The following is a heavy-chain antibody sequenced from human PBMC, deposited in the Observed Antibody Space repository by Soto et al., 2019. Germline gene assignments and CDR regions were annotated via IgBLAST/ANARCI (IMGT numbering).Heavy chain of an antibody. J-gene: IGHJ4*02. Sequence: EVQLVESGGGLVQPGGSLSFSCAASGFTFSSYSMNWDRQAPGKGLEWVSYISSSSRTIYYADSVKGRFTISRDNAKNSLYLQMNSLRAEDTAVYYCARAFGFGNPTPRPHEFDYWGQGTLVTVSS. CDR3: ARAFGFGNPTPRPHEFDY. CDR1: GFTFSSYS. CDR2: ISSSSRTI. V-gene: IGHV3-48*01. D-gene: IGHD3-10*01.